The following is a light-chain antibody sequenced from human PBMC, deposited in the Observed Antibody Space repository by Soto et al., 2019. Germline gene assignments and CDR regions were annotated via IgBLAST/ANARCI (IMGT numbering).Light chain of an antibody. CDR3: QQYNRWHLT. Sequence: EIIMTQSPATLSVSPGERATLSCRASQSVGSHLAWYQQKPGQAPRLVIYEASTRAAGLTARFSGSGSGTDIIITISILQSEDFAVYYCQQYNRWHLTFGGGTKVEVK. CDR1: QSVGSH. CDR2: EAS. J-gene: IGKJ4*01. V-gene: IGKV3-15*01.